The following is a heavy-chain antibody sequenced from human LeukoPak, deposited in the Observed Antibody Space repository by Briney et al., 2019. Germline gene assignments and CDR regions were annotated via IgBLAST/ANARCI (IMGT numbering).Heavy chain of an antibody. CDR1: GYTFTSYG. Sequence: ASVKVSCKASGYTFTSYGISWVRQAPGQGPEWMGWISTSTGDTKYTQKFQGRVTLTTDTSTSTAYMELSSLRSDDTAVYYCARDDNYGIFVNVDYWGQGTLVTVSS. CDR3: ARDDNYGIFVNVDY. J-gene: IGHJ4*02. V-gene: IGHV1-18*01. CDR2: ISTSTGDT. D-gene: IGHD4-11*01.